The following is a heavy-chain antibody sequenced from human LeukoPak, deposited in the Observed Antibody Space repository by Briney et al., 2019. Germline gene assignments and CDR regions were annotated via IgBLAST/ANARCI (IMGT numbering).Heavy chain of an antibody. CDR1: GGSISSYY. J-gene: IGHJ3*02. D-gene: IGHD6-13*01. Sequence: LSLTCTVSGGSISSYYWSWIRQAPGKGLEWVSYISSSGSTMYQVDSEKGRFTISRDNAKNSLYLQMNSLRAEDTAVYYCARDLSWYGAFDIWGQGTTVTVSS. CDR3: ARDLSWYGAFDI. V-gene: IGHV3-11*04. CDR2: ISSSGSTM.